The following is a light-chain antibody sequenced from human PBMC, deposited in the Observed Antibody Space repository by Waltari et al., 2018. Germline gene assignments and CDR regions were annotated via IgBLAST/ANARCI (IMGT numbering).Light chain of an antibody. CDR2: ETS. CDR3: HQRSDWGT. CDR1: QIISNY. Sequence: EIVLTQSPATLSLSPGERATLSCRASQIISNYLAWYQQKRGQAPRLLLYETSNRATGIPARFSGSGSGTEFTLTISSLEPEDFAVYYCHQRSDWGTFGGGTKVEI. J-gene: IGKJ4*01. V-gene: IGKV3-11*01.